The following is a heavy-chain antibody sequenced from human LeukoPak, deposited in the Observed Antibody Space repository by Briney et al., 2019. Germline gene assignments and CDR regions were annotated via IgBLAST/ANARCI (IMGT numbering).Heavy chain of an antibody. V-gene: IGHV5-51*01. CDR1: GYSFTSYW. D-gene: IGHD6-6*01. J-gene: IGHJ4*02. CDR2: IYPGDSDT. CDR3: ARHFKAARRPFDY. Sequence: GESLKISCKGSGYSFTSYWIGWVRPMPGKGLEWMGIIYPGDSDTRYSPSFQGQVTISAGKSISTAYLQWTSLKASDTAMYYCARHFKAARRPFDYWGQGTLVTVSS.